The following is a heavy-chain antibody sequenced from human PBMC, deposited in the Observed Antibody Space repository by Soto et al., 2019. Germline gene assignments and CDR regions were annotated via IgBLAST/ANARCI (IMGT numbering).Heavy chain of an antibody. CDR3: ARDTGPLWFGELCAFDI. CDR1: GGSISSSNW. CDR2: IYHSGST. V-gene: IGHV4-4*02. D-gene: IGHD3-10*01. Sequence: SETLSLTCAVSGGSISSSNWWSWVRQPPGKGLEWIGEIYHSGSTNYNPSLKSRVTISVDTSKNQFSLKLSSVTAADTAVYYCARDTGPLWFGELCAFDIWGQGTMVTVSS. J-gene: IGHJ3*02.